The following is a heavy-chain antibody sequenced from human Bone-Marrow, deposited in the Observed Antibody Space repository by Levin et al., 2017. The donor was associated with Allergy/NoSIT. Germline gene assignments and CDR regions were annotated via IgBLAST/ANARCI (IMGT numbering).Heavy chain of an antibody. V-gene: IGHV4/OR15-8*01. CDR2: MFHTGTA. D-gene: IGHD6-13*01. Sequence: SETLSLTCVLSADSITNNNWWSWVRQSPGKGLEWIGEMFHTGTANYNPSLKSRVTMSVDKSENKFSLRLSSVTAADTAIYYCATWSARRQTFFDNWGQGVLVTVSS. CDR3: ATWSARRQTFFDN. J-gene: IGHJ4*02. CDR1: ADSITNNNW.